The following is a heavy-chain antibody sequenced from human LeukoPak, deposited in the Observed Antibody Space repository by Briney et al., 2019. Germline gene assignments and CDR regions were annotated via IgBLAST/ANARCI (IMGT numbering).Heavy chain of an antibody. D-gene: IGHD4-17*01. Sequence: ASVKVSCKASGYTFTGYYMHWVRQAPGQGLEWMGWINPNSGGTKYTQKFQGRVTMTRDTSISTAYMELSRLRSDDTAVYYCARGNDDYGDHGYYYYYMDVWGKGTTVTISS. CDR3: ARGNDDYGDHGYYYYYMDV. V-gene: IGHV1-2*02. CDR2: INPNSGGT. CDR1: GYTFTGYY. J-gene: IGHJ6*03.